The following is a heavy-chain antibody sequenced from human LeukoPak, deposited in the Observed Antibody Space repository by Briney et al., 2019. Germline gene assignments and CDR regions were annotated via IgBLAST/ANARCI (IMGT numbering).Heavy chain of an antibody. CDR1: GGSISSYY. J-gene: IGHJ6*02. V-gene: IGHV4-59*01. D-gene: IGHD3-16*01. CDR3: ATSTYRLGEYYYYGMDV. Sequence: SETLSLTCTVSGGSISSYYWSWIRQPPGKGLEWIGVIYYSGSTNYNPSLKSRVTISVDTSKNQFSLKLSSVTAADTAVYYCATSTYRLGEYYYYGMDVWGQGTTVTVSS. CDR2: IYYSGST.